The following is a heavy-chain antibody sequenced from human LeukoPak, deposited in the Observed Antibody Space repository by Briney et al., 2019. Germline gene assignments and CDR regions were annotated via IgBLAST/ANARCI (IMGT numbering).Heavy chain of an antibody. D-gene: IGHD2-2*01. J-gene: IGHJ4*02. CDR1: GGSISSGGYY. CDR3: ARAIPYCSSTSCLNYFDY. V-gene: IGHV4-31*03. CDR2: IYYSGST. Sequence: TLSLTCTVSGGSISSGGYYWSWIRQHPGKGLEWIGYIYYSGSTYYNPSLKSRVTISVDTSKNQFSLKLSSETAADTAVYYCARAIPYCSSTSCLNYFDYWGQGTLVTVSS.